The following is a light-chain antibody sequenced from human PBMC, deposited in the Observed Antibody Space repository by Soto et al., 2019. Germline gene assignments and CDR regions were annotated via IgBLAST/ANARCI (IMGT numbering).Light chain of an antibody. J-gene: IGLJ1*01. CDR3: GTWDSGLSVYV. Sequence: QSVLTQPPSVSAAPGQKVTISCSGSSSNIGNNFVSWFQQLPGAAPKVLIYDNDKRPSGIPDRFSGSKSGTSATLDITGLQTGDEADYYCGTWDSGLSVYVFAIGTKLTVL. V-gene: IGLV1-51*01. CDR1: SSNIGNNF. CDR2: DND.